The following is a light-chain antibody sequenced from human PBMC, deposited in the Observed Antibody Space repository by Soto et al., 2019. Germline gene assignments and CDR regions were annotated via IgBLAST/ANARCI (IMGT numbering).Light chain of an antibody. Sequence: QAAVTQSSSASASLGSSVKLTCTLSSGHSSYIIAWHQQQPGKAPRYLMKLEGSGSYNKGSGVPDRFSGSSSGADRYLTISNLQFEDEADYYCETWDSNTWVFGGGTKLTVL. CDR3: ETWDSNTWV. CDR1: SGHSSYI. CDR2: LEGSGSY. V-gene: IGLV4-60*02. J-gene: IGLJ3*02.